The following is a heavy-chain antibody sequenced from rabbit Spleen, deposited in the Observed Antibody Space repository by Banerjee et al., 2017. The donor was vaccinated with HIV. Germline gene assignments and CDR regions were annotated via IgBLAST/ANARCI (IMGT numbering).Heavy chain of an antibody. CDR3: ARETSSGWGVVSYYFNL. CDR2: IDAGSSGST. D-gene: IGHD4-1*01. J-gene: IGHJ4*01. V-gene: IGHV1S40*01. CDR1: GFSFSSRYY. Sequence: QSLEESGGDLVKPGASLTLTCTASGFSFSSRYYISWVRQAPGKGLEWIACIDAGSSGSTYYASWAKGRFTISKTSSTTVTLQMTSLTAADTATYFCARETSSGWGVVSYYFNLWGPGTLVTVS.